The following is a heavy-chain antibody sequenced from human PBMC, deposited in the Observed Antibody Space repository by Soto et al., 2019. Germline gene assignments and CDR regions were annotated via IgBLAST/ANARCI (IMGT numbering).Heavy chain of an antibody. D-gene: IGHD6-19*01. CDR2: ISYDGSNK. J-gene: IGHJ3*02. CDR1: GFTFSSYG. Sequence: PGGSLRLSCAASGFTFSSYGMHWVRQAPGKGLEWVAVISYDGSNKYYADSVKGRFTISRDNSKNTLYLQMNSLRAEDTAVYYCAKQEQWLVPVSFDIWGQGTMVT. CDR3: AKQEQWLVPVSFDI. V-gene: IGHV3-30*18.